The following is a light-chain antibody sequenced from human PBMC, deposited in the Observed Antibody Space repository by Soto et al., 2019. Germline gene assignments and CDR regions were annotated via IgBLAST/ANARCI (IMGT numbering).Light chain of an antibody. J-gene: IGKJ4*01. CDR3: VQYGRLPLT. Sequence: EIVLTQSPGTLSVSPGERATVSCRSSQTVSSGFLAWYQQKVAQAPRLLICGASTRATGIPDRFSGSGFGADFTFTISRQEIVDFAVYFCVQYGRLPLTFGGGTKVDIK. V-gene: IGKV3-20*01. CDR1: QTVSSGF. CDR2: GAS.